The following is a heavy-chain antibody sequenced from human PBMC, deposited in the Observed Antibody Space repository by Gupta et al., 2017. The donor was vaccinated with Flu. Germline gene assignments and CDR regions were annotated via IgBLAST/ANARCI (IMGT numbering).Heavy chain of an antibody. V-gene: IGHV6-1*01. CDR3: ARGSGNSYLDY. Sequence: QVHLPQSGPGLVRPSQTLSLTCGISVDSVSSTSASWNWIRQSPSRGLEWLGRTYYYTSKWYNDYAESVRSRITSNQETAKNQGSLHLKSVTHEDTAVYYCARGSGNSYLDYWGQGKLVTVSS. D-gene: IGHD1-26*01. CDR2: TYYYTSKWYN. J-gene: IGHJ4*02. CDR1: VDSVSSTSAS.